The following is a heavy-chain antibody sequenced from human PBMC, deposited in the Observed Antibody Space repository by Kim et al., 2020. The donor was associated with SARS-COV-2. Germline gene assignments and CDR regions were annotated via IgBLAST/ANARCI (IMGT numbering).Heavy chain of an antibody. CDR1: GFTFSSYS. Sequence: GGSLRLSCAASGFTFSSYSMNWVRQAPGKGLEWVSSISSSSSYIYYADSVKGRFTISRDNAKNSLYLQMNSLRAEDTAVYYCARDQNPIVGDYYDIGGIYYYYYGMDVWGQGTTVTVSS. CDR2: ISSSSSYI. CDR3: ARDQNPIVGDYYDIGGIYYYYYGMDV. V-gene: IGHV3-21*01. J-gene: IGHJ6*02. D-gene: IGHD3-22*01.